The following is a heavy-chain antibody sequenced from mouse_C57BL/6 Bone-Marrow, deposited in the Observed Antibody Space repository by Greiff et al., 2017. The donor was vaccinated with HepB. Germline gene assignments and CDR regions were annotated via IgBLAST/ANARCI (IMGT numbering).Heavy chain of an antibody. CDR1: GFTFSDYY. CDR3: ARWLRRGYCFDY. Sequence: EVQVVESEGGLVQPGSSMKLSCTASGFTFSDYYMAWVRQVPEKGLEWVANINYDGSSTYYLDSLKSRFIISRDNAKNILYLQMSSLKSEDTATYYCARWLRRGYCFDYWGQGTTLTVSS. J-gene: IGHJ2*01. V-gene: IGHV5-16*01. D-gene: IGHD2-2*01. CDR2: INYDGSST.